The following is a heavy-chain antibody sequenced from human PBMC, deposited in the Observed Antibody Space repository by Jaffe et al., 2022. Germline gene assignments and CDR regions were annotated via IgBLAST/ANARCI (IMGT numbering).Heavy chain of an antibody. CDR2: ITNSGSTT. Sequence: QVQLVESGGGLVKPGGSLRLSCAASGFAFSDYYMTWIRQAPGKGLEWVSHITNSGSTTYYADSVKGRFTISRDNAKSSLYLEMNSLKAEDTAVYYCASLNADYIEYYYYYYMDVWGKGTTVTVSS. CDR1: GFAFSDYY. V-gene: IGHV3-11*01. J-gene: IGHJ6*03. D-gene: IGHD4-17*01. CDR3: ASLNADYIEYYYYYYMDV.